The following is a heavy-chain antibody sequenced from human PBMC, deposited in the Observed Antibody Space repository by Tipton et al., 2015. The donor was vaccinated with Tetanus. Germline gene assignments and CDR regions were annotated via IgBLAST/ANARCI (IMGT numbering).Heavy chain of an antibody. D-gene: IGHD1-7*01. CDR3: ARGRTGTTVFDY. J-gene: IGHJ4*02. CDR1: GGSFSGYY. V-gene: IGHV4-34*01. Sequence: TLSLTCAVYGGSFSGYYWSWIRQPPGKGLEWIGEINHSGSTNYNPSLKSRVTISVDTSKNQFSLKLSSVTAADTAVYYCARGRTGTTVFDYWGQGTLVTVSS. CDR2: INHSGST.